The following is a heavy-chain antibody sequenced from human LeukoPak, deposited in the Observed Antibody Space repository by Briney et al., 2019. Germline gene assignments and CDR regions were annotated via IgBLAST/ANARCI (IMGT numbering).Heavy chain of an antibody. J-gene: IGHJ4*02. D-gene: IGHD4-23*01. CDR2: IYTSGST. Sequence: SETLSLTCTVSGGSISSYYWSWNRQPAGKVLEWIGRIYTSGSTTYNSSLKRRVTMSVDTSKNQFSLKVSSVTAADTAVYYCARDVSGGKGNCFDYWGQGTLVTVSS. CDR3: ARDVSGGKGNCFDY. V-gene: IGHV4-4*07. CDR1: GGSISSYY.